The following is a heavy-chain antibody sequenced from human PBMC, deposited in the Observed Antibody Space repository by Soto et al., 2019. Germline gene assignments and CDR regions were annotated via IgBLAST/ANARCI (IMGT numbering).Heavy chain of an antibody. CDR2: IYYSGST. D-gene: IGHD6-13*01. CDR1: GGSISSYY. J-gene: IGHJ3*02. V-gene: IGHV4-59*01. CDR3: ARDHSLVNAFDI. Sequence: QVQLQESGPGLVKPSATLSLTCTVSGGSISSYYWSWIRQPPGKGLEWIGYIYYSGSTNYNPSLKSRVNISVDTTKTQLSLKLISVTAADTAVYYCARDHSLVNAFDIWGQGTMVTVSS.